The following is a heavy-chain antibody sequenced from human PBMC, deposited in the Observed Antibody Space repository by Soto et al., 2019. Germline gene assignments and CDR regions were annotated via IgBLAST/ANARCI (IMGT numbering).Heavy chain of an antibody. CDR2: IHYSGRT. CDR3: ARDKITGLFDY. D-gene: IGHD2-8*02. J-gene: IGHJ4*02. CDR1: GGSISSNIYY. V-gene: IGHV4-39*02. Sequence: SETLSLTCTVSGGSISSNIYYWGWIRQPPGKGMEWIGNIHYSGRTYYDSSIKSRVTKSDDTSKNKLSLKLTSVTAADTAVYYCARDKITGLFDYWGQGTLVTVS.